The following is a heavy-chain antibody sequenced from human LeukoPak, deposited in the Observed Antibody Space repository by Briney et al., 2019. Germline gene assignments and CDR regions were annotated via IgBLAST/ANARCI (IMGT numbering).Heavy chain of an antibody. Sequence: ASVKVSCKASGYTFTSYYMHWVRQAPGQGLEWRGIINPSGGSTSYAQKFQGRVTMTRDTSTSTVYMELSSLRSEDTAVYYRARGTSTMIVVWGPWGAFDIWGQGTMVTVSS. CDR3: ARGTSTMIVVWGPWGAFDI. J-gene: IGHJ3*02. CDR1: GYTFTSYY. D-gene: IGHD3-22*01. CDR2: INPSGGST. V-gene: IGHV1-46*01.